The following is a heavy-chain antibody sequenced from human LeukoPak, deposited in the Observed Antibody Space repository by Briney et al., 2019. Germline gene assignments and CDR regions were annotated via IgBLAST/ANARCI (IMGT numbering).Heavy chain of an antibody. V-gene: IGHV3-33*01. CDR1: GSTVRIDC. D-gene: IGHD5-18*01. CDR3: ARDAVNGYRSSFYGGFNF. Sequence: GGSHSLFYAASGSTVRIDCTRWVRQAPGKGLEWVAVIWYDGSNKYYADSVKGRFTISRDNSKNTLYLQMNSLRSEETAVYYCARDAVNGYRSSFYGGFNFWGQGTMVTVSS. J-gene: IGHJ4*02. CDR2: IWYDGSNK.